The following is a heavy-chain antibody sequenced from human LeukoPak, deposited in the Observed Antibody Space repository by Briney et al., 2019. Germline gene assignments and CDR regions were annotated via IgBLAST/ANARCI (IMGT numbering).Heavy chain of an antibody. V-gene: IGHV4-61*02. CDR1: GGSISSGSYY. CDR3: ARDWYYDFWSGPNPQYNWFDP. Sequence: ASQTLSLTCTVSGGSISSGSYYWSWIRQPAGKGLEWIGRIYTSGSTNYNPSLKSRVTMSVDTSKNQFSLKLSSVTAADTAVYYCARDWYYDFWSGPNPQYNWFDPWGQGTLVTVSS. CDR2: IYTSGST. J-gene: IGHJ5*02. D-gene: IGHD3-3*01.